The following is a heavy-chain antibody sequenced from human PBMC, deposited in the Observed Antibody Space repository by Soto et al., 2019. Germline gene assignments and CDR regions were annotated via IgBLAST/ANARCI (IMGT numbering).Heavy chain of an antibody. J-gene: IGHJ6*02. V-gene: IGHV1-46*01. CDR2: INPSGGST. CDR1: GYTFTSYY. Sequence: GASVKVSCKASGYTFTSYYMHWVRQAPGQGLEWMGIINPSGGSTSYAQKFQGRVTMTRDTSTSTVYMELSSLRSEDTAVYYCARYYGSGWSVFPSYGMDVWGQGTTVTVSS. CDR3: ARYYGSGWSVFPSYGMDV. D-gene: IGHD6-19*01.